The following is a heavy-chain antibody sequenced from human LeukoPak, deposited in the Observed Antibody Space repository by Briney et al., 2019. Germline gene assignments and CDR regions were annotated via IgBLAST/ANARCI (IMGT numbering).Heavy chain of an antibody. CDR3: ARDVIVGANGFFDY. CDR2: ISGSGTYI. D-gene: IGHD1-26*01. Sequence: GGSLRLSCAASAFTFGSYTMTWVRQTPGKGLEWVSSISGSGTYIYYADSLKGRFTISRDTAKNSLYLQMNSLRAEDTAVYYCARDVIVGANGFFDYWGQGTLVTVSS. CDR1: AFTFGSYT. V-gene: IGHV3-21*01. J-gene: IGHJ4*02.